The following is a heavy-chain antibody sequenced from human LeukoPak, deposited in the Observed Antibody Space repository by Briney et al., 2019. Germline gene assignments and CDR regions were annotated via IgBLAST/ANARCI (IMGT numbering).Heavy chain of an antibody. CDR3: ARESFRALAGYLDY. J-gene: IGHJ4*02. Sequence: GGSLRLSCAASGFTFSNYAMSWVRQAPGKGLEWVSGISGSGDTTYYADSEKGRFTISRDNPRNTLFLQMNSLRVEDTAVYFCARESFRALAGYLDYWGQGSLVIVSS. V-gene: IGHV3-23*01. CDR2: ISGSGDTT. D-gene: IGHD6-19*01. CDR1: GFTFSNYA.